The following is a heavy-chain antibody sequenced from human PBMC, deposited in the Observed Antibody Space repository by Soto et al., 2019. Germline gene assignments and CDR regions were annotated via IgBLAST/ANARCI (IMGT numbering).Heavy chain of an antibody. V-gene: IGHV4-39*01. Sequence: SETLSLTCTVSGGSISSSSYYWGWIRQPPGKGLEWIGSIYYSGSTYYNPSLKSRVTISVGTSKNQFSLKLSSVTAADTAVYYCARHHRDEQDIFGYWGQGNLVTVSS. J-gene: IGHJ4*02. CDR1: GGSISSSSYY. CDR2: IYYSGST. D-gene: IGHD2-15*01. CDR3: ARHHRDEQDIFGY.